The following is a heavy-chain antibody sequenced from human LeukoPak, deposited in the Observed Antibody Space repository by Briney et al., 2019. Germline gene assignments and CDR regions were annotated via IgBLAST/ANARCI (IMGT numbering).Heavy chain of an antibody. CDR3: ASGWLRYYYFDT. J-gene: IGHJ4*02. Sequence: ASETLSLTCSVSGDAISGYYWSWIRQSPGQGLEWIGYVYYSGSTNYNPSLKSRAAISIDTSKNQFSLNLTSVTAADTAVYYCASGWLRYYYFDTWGQGTLVTVSS. CDR1: GDAISGYY. CDR2: VYYSGST. V-gene: IGHV4-59*01. D-gene: IGHD2-21*01.